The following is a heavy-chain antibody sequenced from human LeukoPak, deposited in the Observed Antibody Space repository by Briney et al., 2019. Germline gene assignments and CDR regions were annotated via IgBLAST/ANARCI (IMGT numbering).Heavy chain of an antibody. CDR2: MNPNSGNT. Sequence: PWASVKVSCKASGYTFTSYDINWVRQATGQGLEWMGWMNPNSGNTGYAQKFQGRVTITADESTSTAYMELSSLRSEDTAVYYCAREGPGEGYGDYGGGFDPWGQGTLVTVSS. CDR3: AREGPGEGYGDYGGGFDP. D-gene: IGHD4-17*01. CDR1: GYTFTSYD. J-gene: IGHJ5*02. V-gene: IGHV1-8*01.